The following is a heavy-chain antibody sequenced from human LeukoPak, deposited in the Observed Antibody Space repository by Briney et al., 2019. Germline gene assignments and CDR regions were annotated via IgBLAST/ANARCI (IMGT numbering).Heavy chain of an antibody. D-gene: IGHD1-1*01. CDR3: ARDQDWNDRGGLDY. V-gene: IGHV3-21*01. CDR2: ISTSSSYI. CDR1: GFTFSTYS. Sequence: MSGGSLRLSCAASGFTFSTYSMNWVRQAPGKGLEWVSFISTSSSYIYYADSVKGRFTISRDNSKNSLYLQMNSLRAEDTAVYYCARDQDWNDRGGLDYWGQGTLVTVSS. J-gene: IGHJ4*02.